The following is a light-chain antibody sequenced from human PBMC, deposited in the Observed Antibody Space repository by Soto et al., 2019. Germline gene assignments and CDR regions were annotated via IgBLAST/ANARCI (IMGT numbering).Light chain of an antibody. CDR1: SSVVGSYNL. CDR2: EGS. V-gene: IGLV2-23*01. CDR3: CSYAGSSTYV. Sequence: QSVLTQPASVSGSPGQSITISCTGTSSVVGSYNLVSWYQQHPGKAPKLMIYEGSKRPSGVSNRFSGSKSGSTASLTISGLQAEYEADYYCCSYAGSSTYVFGTGTKVTVL. J-gene: IGLJ1*01.